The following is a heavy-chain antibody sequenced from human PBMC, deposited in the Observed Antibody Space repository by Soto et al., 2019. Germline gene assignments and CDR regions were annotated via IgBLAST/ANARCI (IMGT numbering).Heavy chain of an antibody. CDR3: ARYNIVLMVYASWFDP. CDR2: IYYSGST. Sequence: NPSETLSLTCTVSGGYISSYYWSWIRQPPGKGLEWIGYIYYSGSTNYNPSLKSRVTISVDTSKNQFSLKLSSVTAADTAVYYCARYNIVLMVYASWFDPWGQGTLVTVSS. J-gene: IGHJ5*02. D-gene: IGHD2-8*01. CDR1: GGYISSYY. V-gene: IGHV4-59*01.